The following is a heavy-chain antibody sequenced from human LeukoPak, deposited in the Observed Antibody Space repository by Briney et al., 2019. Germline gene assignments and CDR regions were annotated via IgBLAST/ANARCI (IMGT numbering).Heavy chain of an antibody. CDR2: IKRKTDGGTT. D-gene: IGHD3-9*01. Sequence: GGSLRLSCAASGFTFSNAWMSWVRQAPGKGLDWVGRIKRKTDGGTTDYAAPVKGRFTISRDDSKNTLYLQMNSLKTEDTAVYYCTTDRIYDILTGYYTTDYWGQGTLVTVSS. V-gene: IGHV3-15*01. CDR3: TTDRIYDILTGYYTTDY. J-gene: IGHJ4*02. CDR1: GFTFSNAW.